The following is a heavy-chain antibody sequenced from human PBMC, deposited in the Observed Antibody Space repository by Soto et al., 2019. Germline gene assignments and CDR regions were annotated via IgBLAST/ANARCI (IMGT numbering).Heavy chain of an antibody. Sequence: SETLSLTCRVSGAYISDFSRSWIRQPAGKGLEWIGRITINGNTQKNPSFKSQVTMSIDTSRNHFSLNLQSATAADTALYYCARETGENWTYEAHWGPGTLVTVSS. CDR2: ITINGNT. CDR1: GAYISDFS. J-gene: IGHJ1*01. CDR3: ARETGENWTYEAH. V-gene: IGHV4-4*07. D-gene: IGHD1-7*01.